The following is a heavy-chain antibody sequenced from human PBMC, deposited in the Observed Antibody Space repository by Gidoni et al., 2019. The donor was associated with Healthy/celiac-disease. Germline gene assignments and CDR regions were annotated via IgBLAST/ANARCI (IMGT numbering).Heavy chain of an antibody. CDR2: ISGSGGST. D-gene: IGHD1-1*01. J-gene: IGHJ6*02. CDR1: GFTFSSYA. CDR3: AKASGTRGYYYYYGMDV. V-gene: IGHV3-23*01. Sequence: EVQLLASGGGLVQPGGSLSLSFAASGFTFSSYAMSWVRQAPGKGLEWVSAISGSGGSTYYADSVKGRFTISRDNSKNTLYLQMNSLRAEDTAVYYCAKASGTRGYYYYYGMDVWGQGTTVTVSS.